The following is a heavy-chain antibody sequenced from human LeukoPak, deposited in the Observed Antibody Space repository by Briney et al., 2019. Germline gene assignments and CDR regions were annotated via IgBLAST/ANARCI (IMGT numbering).Heavy chain of an antibody. J-gene: IGHJ6*02. CDR3: AKDLGGKPYYYYGMDV. CDR2: ISGGGGGT. V-gene: IGHV3-23*01. CDR1: GFSFSSYA. D-gene: IGHD1-14*01. Sequence: GGSLSLSCAASGFSFSSYAMTWVRQAPGKGLEWVSAISGGGGGTFYADSVKGRCTISRDNSKNTLYLQMNSLSAADTAVYYCAKDLGGKPYYYYGMDVWGQGTTVTVSS.